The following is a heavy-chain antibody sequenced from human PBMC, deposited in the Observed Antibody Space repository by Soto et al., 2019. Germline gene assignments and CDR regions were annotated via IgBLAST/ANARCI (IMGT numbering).Heavy chain of an antibody. CDR2: ISAYNGNT. V-gene: IGHV1-18*01. Sequence: ASVKVSCKASGYTFTSYGISWGRQAPGQGLEWMGWISAYNGNTNYAQKLQGRVTMTTDTSTSTAYMELRSLRSDDTAVYYCAKVGFPYSYGYLFYYWGQGTLVTVSS. CDR3: AKVGFPYSYGYLFYY. J-gene: IGHJ4*02. D-gene: IGHD5-18*01. CDR1: GYTFTSYG.